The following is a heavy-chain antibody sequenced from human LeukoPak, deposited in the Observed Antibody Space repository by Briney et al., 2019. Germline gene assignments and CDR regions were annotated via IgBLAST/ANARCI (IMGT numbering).Heavy chain of an antibody. V-gene: IGHV4-4*07. Sequence: SETLSLTCTVSGGSLSRYYWSWIRQPAGKGLEWIGRIFTSGSTNYNPSLKSRVTMSVDMSKNQFSLKLRSVTAADTAVYYCARAYFYGSGSYYSFDYWGQGTLVTVSS. D-gene: IGHD3-10*01. CDR1: GGSLSRYY. CDR3: ARAYFYGSGSYYSFDY. CDR2: IFTSGST. J-gene: IGHJ4*02.